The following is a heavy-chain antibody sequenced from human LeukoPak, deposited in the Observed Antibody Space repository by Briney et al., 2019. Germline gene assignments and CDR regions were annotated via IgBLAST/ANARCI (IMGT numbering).Heavy chain of an antibody. V-gene: IGHV4-59*08. Sequence: SETLSLTCAVSGGSINNYYWGWIRQPPGQGLEWIGYIYYSGSTNYNPPLKSRVTISVDTSKNEFSLRLSSVTAADTAVYYCARRQYCTSSRCFLAFDIWGQGTMVTVSP. D-gene: IGHD2-2*01. CDR3: ARRQYCTSSRCFLAFDI. J-gene: IGHJ3*02. CDR2: IYYSGST. CDR1: GGSINNYY.